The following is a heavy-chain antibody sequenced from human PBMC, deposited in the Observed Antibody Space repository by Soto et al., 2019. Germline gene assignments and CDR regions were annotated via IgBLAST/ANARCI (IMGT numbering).Heavy chain of an antibody. J-gene: IGHJ4*01. D-gene: IGHD3-10*01. CDR3: VRAADSRLLWFGNADY. Sequence: QVQLAESGGGVAQPGRSLRLSCAASGFIFRSYGMHWVRQAPGKGLVWVAFIWYNGVNKYYADSVKGRFTISRDNSKNTLYLKMDSLRAEDTDVYYCVRAADSRLLWFGNADYWGQGTLVTVSS. CDR1: GFIFRSYG. V-gene: IGHV3-33*01. CDR2: IWYNGVNK.